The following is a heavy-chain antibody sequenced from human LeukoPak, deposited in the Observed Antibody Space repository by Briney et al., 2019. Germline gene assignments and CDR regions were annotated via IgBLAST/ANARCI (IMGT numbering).Heavy chain of an antibody. D-gene: IGHD3-22*01. Sequence: ASVKVSCKASGYTFTGYYMHWVRQAPGQGLEWMGWINPNSGGTNYAQKFQGRGTMTRDTSISTAYMELSRLRSDDTAVYYCARAGIWDYSDSSGYHNAAFDIWGQGTMVTVSS. CDR2: INPNSGGT. CDR1: GYTFTGYY. V-gene: IGHV1-2*02. J-gene: IGHJ3*02. CDR3: ARAGIWDYSDSSGYHNAAFDI.